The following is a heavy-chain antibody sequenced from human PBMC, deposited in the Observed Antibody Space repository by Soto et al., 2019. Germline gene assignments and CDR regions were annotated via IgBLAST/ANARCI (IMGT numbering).Heavy chain of an antibody. CDR3: ARSPHSRVAATVPFDY. J-gene: IGHJ4*02. V-gene: IGHV4-59*08. CDR1: GGSISSYY. CDR2: IYYSGST. D-gene: IGHD2-15*01. Sequence: SETLSLTCTVSGGSISSYYWSWIRQPPGKGLEWIGYIYYSGSTNYNPSLKSRVTISVDTSKNQFSLKLSSVTAADTAVYYCARSPHSRVAATVPFDYWGQGTLVTVSS.